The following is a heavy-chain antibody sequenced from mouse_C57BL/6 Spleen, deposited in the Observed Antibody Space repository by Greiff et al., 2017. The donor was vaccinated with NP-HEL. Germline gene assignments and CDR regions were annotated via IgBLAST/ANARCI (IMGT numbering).Heavy chain of an antibody. D-gene: IGHD1-1*02. J-gene: IGHJ3*01. CDR3: ARSFPYYVHREVAY. Sequence: QVQLKESGPGLVAPSQSLSITCTVSGFSLTSYAITWVRQPPGKGLERLGVIRNGGGKNYNSALKSRLSISKDNSKSQVFLKMNSLQTDDTTGYYCARSFPYYVHREVAYWGQGTLVTVSA. CDR1: GFSLTSYA. CDR2: IRNGGGK. V-gene: IGHV2-9-1*01.